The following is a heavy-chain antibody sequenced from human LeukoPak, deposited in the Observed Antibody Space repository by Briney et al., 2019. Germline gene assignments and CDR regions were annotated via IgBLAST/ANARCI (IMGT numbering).Heavy chain of an antibody. CDR3: ARGRPVDVTTIHYFDS. CDR2: TYYRSRWYF. Sequence: SQTLSLTCAISGDSVSSNSAAWNWIRQSPSRGLEWLGRTYYRSRWYFNYAVSVKSRLTINPDTSKNQFSLQLNSVTPEDTAVYYCARGRPVDVTTIHYFDSWGQGTLVSVSS. V-gene: IGHV6-1*01. J-gene: IGHJ4*02. D-gene: IGHD4-11*01. CDR1: GDSVSSNSAA.